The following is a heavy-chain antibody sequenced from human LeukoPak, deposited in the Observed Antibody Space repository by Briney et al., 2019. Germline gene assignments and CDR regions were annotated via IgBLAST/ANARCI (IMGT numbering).Heavy chain of an antibody. CDR3: ARLPAYCSSTSCYYDY. D-gene: IGHD2-2*01. CDR1: GFTFSHYA. CDR2: IAFDENYK. V-gene: IGHV3-30-3*01. Sequence: GGSLRLSCAASGFTFSHYAMLWVRLAPGKGLEWVAVIAFDENYKYYADSVEGRFTISRDNAKNSLFLQMNSLRAEDTAVYYCARLPAYCSSTSCYYDYWGQGTLVTVSS. J-gene: IGHJ4*02.